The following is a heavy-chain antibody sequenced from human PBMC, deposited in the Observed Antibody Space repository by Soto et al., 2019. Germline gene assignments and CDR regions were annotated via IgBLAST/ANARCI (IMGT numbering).Heavy chain of an antibody. J-gene: IGHJ5*02. Sequence: SETLSLTCTVSGGSISSSSYYWGWIRQPPGKGLEWIGGIYYSGSTYYNPSLKSRVTISVDTSKNQFSLKLSSVTAADTAVYYCARQGMYYDILTGYYPNNWFDPWGQGTLVTVSS. CDR3: ARQGMYYDILTGYYPNNWFDP. D-gene: IGHD3-9*01. CDR1: GGSISSSSYY. CDR2: IYYSGST. V-gene: IGHV4-39*01.